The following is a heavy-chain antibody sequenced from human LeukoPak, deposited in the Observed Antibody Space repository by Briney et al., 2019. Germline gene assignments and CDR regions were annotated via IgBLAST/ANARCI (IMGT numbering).Heavy chain of an antibody. V-gene: IGHV3-43*02. Sequence: GGSLRLSCVASGLNFGDSAMHWVRQAPGKGLEWVSLISADGGSTFSSDSVKGRFSISRDNSKNSLYLQMDSLRSEDTAMYYYAKESGKFDYWGQGTLVAVSS. CDR1: GLNFGDSA. J-gene: IGHJ4*02. CDR3: AKESGKFDY. CDR2: ISADGGST.